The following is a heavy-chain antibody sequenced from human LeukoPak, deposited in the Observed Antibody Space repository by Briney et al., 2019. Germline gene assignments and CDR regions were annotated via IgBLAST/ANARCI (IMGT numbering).Heavy chain of an antibody. CDR3: AKVAGGLLSN. V-gene: IGHV3-30*02. D-gene: IGHD3-22*01. CDR2: IRYDASNK. J-gene: IGHJ4*02. CDR1: GFTFSSYG. Sequence: GGSLRLSCAASGFTFSSYGMHWVRQAPGKGLEWVAFIRYDASNKYYADSVKGRFTISRDNSKNTLYLQMNSLRAEDTAVYYCAKVAGGLLSNWGQGTLVTVSS.